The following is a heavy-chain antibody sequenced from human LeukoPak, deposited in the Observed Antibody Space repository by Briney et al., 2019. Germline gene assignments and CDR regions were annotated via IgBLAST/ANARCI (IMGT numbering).Heavy chain of an antibody. V-gene: IGHV3-33*01. CDR3: ARDQGYYGMDV. CDR1: GFTFSSHG. CDR2: IWYDGSNK. J-gene: IGHJ6*02. Sequence: GRSLRLFCAASGFTFSSHGMHWVRQAPGKGLEWVAVIWYDGSNKYYAESVKGRFTISRDNSKNTLYLQMNSLRAEDTAVYYCARDQGYYGMDVWGQGTTVTVSS.